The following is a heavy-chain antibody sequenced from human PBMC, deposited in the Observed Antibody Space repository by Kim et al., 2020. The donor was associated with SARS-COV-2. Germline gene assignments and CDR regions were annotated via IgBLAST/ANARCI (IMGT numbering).Heavy chain of an antibody. J-gene: IGHJ4*02. Sequence: GGSLRLSCAASGFTFSSYWMHWVRQAPGKGLVWVSRINSDGSTTSYADSVKGRFTISRDNAKNTRYLQMNRQRDEDTAVYYCARRHYDSGWYYFDSGGQGTLVTVSS. CDR3: ARRHYDSGWYYFDS. CDR1: GFTFSSYW. D-gene: IGHD3-10*01. V-gene: IGHV3-74*01. CDR2: INSDGSTT.